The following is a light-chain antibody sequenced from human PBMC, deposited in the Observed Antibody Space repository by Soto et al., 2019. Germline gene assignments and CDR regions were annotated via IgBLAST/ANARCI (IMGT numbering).Light chain of an antibody. CDR1: QSVSSSY. Sequence: EIVLTQSPGTLSLSPGERATLSRRAIQSVSSSYLAWYQQKPGQAPRLLIYGAFNRATGIPARFSGSGSGTDFTLTISSLEPEDSAIYYCQQRNIWPPVTFGQGTRLEIK. V-gene: IGKV3D-20*02. CDR2: GAF. J-gene: IGKJ5*01. CDR3: QQRNIWPPVT.